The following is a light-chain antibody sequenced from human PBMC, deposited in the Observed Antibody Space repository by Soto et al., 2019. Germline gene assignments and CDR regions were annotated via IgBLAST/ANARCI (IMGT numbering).Light chain of an antibody. Sequence: LTQSPGTLSLSPGERATLSCGASQRVSSNLAWYQQKPGQAPRLLIYGASTRATGIPARFSGSGSGTEFTLTISSLKSEDFAVYYCQQYNNWHTYTFGQGTKVDIK. J-gene: IGKJ2*01. V-gene: IGKV3-15*01. CDR3: QQYNNWHTYT. CDR1: QRVSSN. CDR2: GAS.